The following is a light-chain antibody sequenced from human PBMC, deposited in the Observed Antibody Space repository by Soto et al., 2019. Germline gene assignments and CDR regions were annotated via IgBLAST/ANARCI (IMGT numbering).Light chain of an antibody. CDR1: QTISKW. CDR2: DAS. CDR3: QQYTGSSQWT. J-gene: IGKJ1*01. V-gene: IGKV1-5*01. Sequence: DIQMTQSPSTLSAAVGDRVTITCRASQTISKWLAWYQQKPGQAPKLLIYDASTLESGVPSRFSGSGSGTDFSLTISSLQPVDFATYYCQQYTGSSQWTFGPGTKVEIK.